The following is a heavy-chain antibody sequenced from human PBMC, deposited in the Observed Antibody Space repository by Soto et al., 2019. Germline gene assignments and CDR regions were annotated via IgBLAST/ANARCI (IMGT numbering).Heavy chain of an antibody. CDR1: GYTFTSYA. CDR3: ARDLGYGDSDY. D-gene: IGHD4-17*01. V-gene: IGHV1-3*01. J-gene: IGHJ4*02. CDR2: INAGNGNT. Sequence: ASVKVSCKASGYTFTSYAMHWVRQAPGQRLEWMGWINAGNGNTKYSQKSQGRVTITRDTSASTAYMELSSLRSEDTAVYYCARDLGYGDSDYWGQGTLVTVSS.